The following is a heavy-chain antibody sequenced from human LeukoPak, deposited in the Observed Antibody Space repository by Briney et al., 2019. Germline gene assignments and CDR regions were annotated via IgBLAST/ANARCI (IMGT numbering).Heavy chain of an antibody. CDR3: ARRSRIVGATSYYYYYMDV. J-gene: IGHJ6*03. CDR1: GYTFTGYY. Sequence: GASVKVSCKASGYTFTGYYMHWVRQAPGQGLEWMGWINPNSGGTNYAQKLQGRVTMTRDTSISTAYMELSRLRSDDTAVYYCARRSRIVGATSYYYYYMDVWGKGTTVTVSS. V-gene: IGHV1-2*02. D-gene: IGHD1-26*01. CDR2: INPNSGGT.